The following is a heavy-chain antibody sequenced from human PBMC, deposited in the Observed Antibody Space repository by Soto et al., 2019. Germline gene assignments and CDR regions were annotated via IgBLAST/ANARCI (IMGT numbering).Heavy chain of an antibody. J-gene: IGHJ4*02. CDR3: ARPEALHSSGWYRGGFDY. CDR1: GGTFSSYT. D-gene: IGHD6-19*01. Sequence: QVQLVQSGAEVKKPGSSVKVSCKASGGTFSSYTISWVRQAPGQGLEWMGRIIPILGIANYAQKFQGRVTITADKSTSTAYMELSSLRSEDTAVYYCARPEALHSSGWYRGGFDYWGQGTLVTVSS. V-gene: IGHV1-69*02. CDR2: IIPILGIA.